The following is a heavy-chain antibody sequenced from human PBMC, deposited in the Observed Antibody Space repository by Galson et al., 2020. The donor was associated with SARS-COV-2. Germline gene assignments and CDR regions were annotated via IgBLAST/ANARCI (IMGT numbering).Heavy chain of an antibody. D-gene: IGHD2-2*01. CDR1: GFSVSDKY. CDR2: LYSGGAN. J-gene: IGHJ6*02. V-gene: IGHV3-53*01. CDR3: ARGIQSSCFRCYGMDV. Sequence: GGSLRLSCAASGFSVSDKYMSWVRQAPGQGLEWVSSLYSGGANYYIDSVKGRFSISRDTSANTLDLQMDSLRVEDSAVYYCARGIQSSCFRCYGMDVWGQGTTVTVSS.